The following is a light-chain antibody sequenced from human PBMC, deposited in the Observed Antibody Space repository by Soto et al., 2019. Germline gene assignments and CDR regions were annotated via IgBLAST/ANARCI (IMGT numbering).Light chain of an antibody. CDR2: STS. J-gene: IGLJ3*02. Sequence: QAVVTQEPSLTVSPGGTVTLTFASSTGAVTMGYNPNWFQQKPGQAPRALIYSTSNTISWTPPRFSGSLLGGKAALTLSGVQPEDEAEYSCLLYYGGPWVFGGGTKVTVL. CDR3: LLYYGGPWV. V-gene: IGLV7-43*01. CDR1: TGAVTMGYN.